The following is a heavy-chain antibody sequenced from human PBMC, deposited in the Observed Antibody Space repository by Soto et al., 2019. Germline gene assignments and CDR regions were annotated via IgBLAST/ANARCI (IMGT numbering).Heavy chain of an antibody. J-gene: IGHJ3*02. D-gene: IGHD2-15*01. V-gene: IGHV3-48*03. CDR3: ARRLWDVAVVVAATRGVIDI. CDR2: ISSSGSII. CDR1: AFTFRSYE. Sequence: EVQLVESGGGLIQPGGSLRLSCAASAFTFRSYEMNWVRRAPGKGLEWVSHISSSGSIIYYADSVKGRFSISRDNAKNLLYLQMNGLGAEDTAVYYCARRLWDVAVVVAATRGVIDIWGQGTMVTVSS.